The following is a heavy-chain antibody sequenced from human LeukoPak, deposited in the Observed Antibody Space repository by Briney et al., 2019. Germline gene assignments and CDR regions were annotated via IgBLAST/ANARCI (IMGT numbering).Heavy chain of an antibody. CDR2: INHRGST. J-gene: IGHJ3*02. CDR3: ARGYRGYSSVAFDI. V-gene: IGHV4-34*01. CDR1: GGSFSGYH. Sequence: SETLSLTCVVYGGSFSGYHWSWIRQSPGKGLEWIGEINHRGSTNYNPSLKRRVTMSLDTSKNQFSLKLSSVTAADTAVYYCARGYRGYSSVAFDIWGQGTMVTVSS. D-gene: IGHD5-18*01.